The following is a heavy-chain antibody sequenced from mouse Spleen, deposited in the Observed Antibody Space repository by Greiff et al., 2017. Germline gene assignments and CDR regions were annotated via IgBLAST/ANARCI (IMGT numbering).Heavy chain of an antibody. D-gene: IGHD2-14*01. J-gene: IGHJ4*01. Sequence: VQLQQSGPELVKPGASVKISCKASGYSFTGYYMNWVKQSPEQSLEWIGEINPSTGGTTYNQKFKAKATLTVDKSSSTAYMQLKSLTSEDSAVYYCARGNYYRYDVGYAMDYWGQGTSVTVSS. CDR2: INPSTGGT. CDR3: ARGNYYRYDVGYAMDY. V-gene: IGHV1-42*01. CDR1: GYSFTGYY.